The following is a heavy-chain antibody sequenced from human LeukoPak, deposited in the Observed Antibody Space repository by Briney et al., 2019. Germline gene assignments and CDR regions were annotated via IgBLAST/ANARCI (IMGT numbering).Heavy chain of an antibody. J-gene: IGHJ4*02. CDR1: GFTFSSYW. D-gene: IGHD6-19*01. V-gene: IGHV3-43*02. Sequence: PGGSLRLSCAASGFTFSSYWMDSVRQAPGKGLVWVSLISGDGGSTYYADSVKGRFTISRDNSKNSLYLQMNSLRTEDTALYYCAKDMKAVADTDYWGQGTLVTVSS. CDR3: AKDMKAVADTDY. CDR2: ISGDGGST.